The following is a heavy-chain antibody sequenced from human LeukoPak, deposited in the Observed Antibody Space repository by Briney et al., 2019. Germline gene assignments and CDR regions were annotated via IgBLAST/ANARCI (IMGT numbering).Heavy chain of an antibody. D-gene: IGHD5-12*01. CDR3: ARAPMAITTSAFPDAFDF. CDR2: VSYSGGT. Sequence: SETLSLTCTVSGDSVSGHYWSWIRQTPGKGLEWIGYVSYSGGTNYNPSLKRRVSISVDTSKNQFSLKLSSPAAADPAVYYCARAPMAITTSAFPDAFDFWGQGTMVTVSS. CDR1: GDSVSGHY. V-gene: IGHV4-59*02. J-gene: IGHJ3*01.